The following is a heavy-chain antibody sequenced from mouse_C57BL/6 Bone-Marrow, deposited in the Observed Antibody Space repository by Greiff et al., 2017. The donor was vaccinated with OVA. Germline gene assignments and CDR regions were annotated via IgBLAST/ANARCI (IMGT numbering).Heavy chain of an antibody. D-gene: IGHD2-1*01. J-gene: IGHJ2*01. CDR2: IDPENGDP. CDR1: GFNIKDDY. V-gene: IGHV14-4*01. CDR3: TSYGNFDY. Sequence: VQLKQSGAELVRPGASVKLSCTASGFNIKDDYMHWVKQRPEQGLEWIGWIDPENGDPEYASKFQGKATITAYTSSTTAYLQFAILTSEDTAVYYCTSYGNFDYWGQGTTLTVSS.